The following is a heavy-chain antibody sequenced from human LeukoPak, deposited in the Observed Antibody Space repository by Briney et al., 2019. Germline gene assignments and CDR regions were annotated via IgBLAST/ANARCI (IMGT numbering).Heavy chain of an antibody. CDR2: ISGSAYST. V-gene: IGHV3-23*01. CDR1: GFTFSSYA. Sequence: SGGSLRLSCAASGFTFSSYAMTWVRQAPGKGLEWISAISGSAYSTSYADSVKGRFTISRDNSKNTLCLQMSSLRAEDTAIYYYARNTGGFKQGDVFDIWGQGTMVTVSS. CDR3: ARNTGGFKQGDVFDI. J-gene: IGHJ3*02. D-gene: IGHD2-8*02.